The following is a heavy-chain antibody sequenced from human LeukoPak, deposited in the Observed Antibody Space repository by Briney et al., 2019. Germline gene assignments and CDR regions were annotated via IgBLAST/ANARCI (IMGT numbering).Heavy chain of an antibody. CDR3: ARDQGSGLTDH. J-gene: IGHJ4*02. D-gene: IGHD2-15*01. CDR2: MNPNSGNT. V-gene: IGHV1-8*01. CDR1: GYSFSICD. Sequence: ASVKVSCTASGYSFSICDINWVRQAAGQGLEWMGWMNPNSGNTGYAQKFQGRVTMTRDTSTSTVYMELSSLRSEDTAVYYCARDQGSGLTDHWGQGTLVTVSS.